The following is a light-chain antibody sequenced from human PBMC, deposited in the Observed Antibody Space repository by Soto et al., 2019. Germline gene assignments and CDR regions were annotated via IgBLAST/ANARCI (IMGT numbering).Light chain of an antibody. Sequence: IQMTQSPSSLSASVGDRVTITCRASQSISSYLNWYQQKPGKAPKLLIYAASSLQSGVPSRFSGSGSGTDFTLTISSLQPDDFATYYCQQYNSYSTWPFGQGTKVDIK. V-gene: IGKV1-39*01. J-gene: IGKJ1*01. CDR3: QQYNSYSTWP. CDR2: AAS. CDR1: QSISSY.